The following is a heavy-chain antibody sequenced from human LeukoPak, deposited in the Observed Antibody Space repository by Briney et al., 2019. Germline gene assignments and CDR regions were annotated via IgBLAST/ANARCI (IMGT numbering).Heavy chain of an antibody. D-gene: IGHD3-3*01. CDR3: AKSMEWLLFLSHFDY. J-gene: IGHJ4*02. V-gene: IGHV3-23*01. Sequence: PGGSLRLSCAASGFTFSSYSMNWVRQAPGKGLEWVSAISGSGGSTYYADSVKGRFTISRDNSKNTLYLQMNSLRAEDTAVYYCAKSMEWLLFLSHFDYWGQGTLVTVSS. CDR1: GFTFSSYS. CDR2: ISGSGGST.